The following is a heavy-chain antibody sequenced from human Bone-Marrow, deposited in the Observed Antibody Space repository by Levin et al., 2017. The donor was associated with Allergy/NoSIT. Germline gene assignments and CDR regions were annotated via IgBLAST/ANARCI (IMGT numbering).Heavy chain of an antibody. V-gene: IGHV3-15*01. D-gene: IGHD4-17*01. CDR1: GFTFSNAW. CDR2: IKSKTDGGTT. CDR3: TTDHPQQNYGDYVGNYFDY. J-gene: IGHJ4*02. Sequence: GGSLRLSCAASGFTFSNAWMSWVRQAPGKGLEWVGRIKSKTDGGTTDYAAPVKGRFTISRDDSKNTLYLQMNSLKTEDTAVYYCTTDHPQQNYGDYVGNYFDYWGQGTLVTVSS.